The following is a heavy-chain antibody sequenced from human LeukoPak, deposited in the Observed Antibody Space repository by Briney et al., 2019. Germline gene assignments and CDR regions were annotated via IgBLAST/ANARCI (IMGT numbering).Heavy chain of an antibody. CDR2: IYYTGST. Sequence: SQTLSLTCTVSGGSISSGGYFWSWIRQHPGKDLEWIGYIYYTGSTYYTPSIKSRVAMSLDTSKNQFSLKLSSVTAADTAVYYCARAARGYLYYFDYWGQGTLVTVSS. V-gene: IGHV4-31*03. CDR1: GGSISSGGYF. D-gene: IGHD3-22*01. CDR3: ARAARGYLYYFDY. J-gene: IGHJ4*02.